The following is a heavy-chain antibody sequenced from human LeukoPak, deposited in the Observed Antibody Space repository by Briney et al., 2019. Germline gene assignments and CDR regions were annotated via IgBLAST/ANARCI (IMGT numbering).Heavy chain of an antibody. CDR3: ARVVVAAEYNWFDP. CDR1: GFTVSSNC. Sequence: GGSLRLSCPASGFTVSSNCMSWVRQAPGKGLEWVSVIYSGGSTYYADSVKGRFTISRDNSKNTLYLQMNSLRAEDTAVYYCARVVVAAEYNWFDPWGQGTLVTVSS. J-gene: IGHJ5*02. V-gene: IGHV3-53*01. D-gene: IGHD2-15*01. CDR2: IYSGGST.